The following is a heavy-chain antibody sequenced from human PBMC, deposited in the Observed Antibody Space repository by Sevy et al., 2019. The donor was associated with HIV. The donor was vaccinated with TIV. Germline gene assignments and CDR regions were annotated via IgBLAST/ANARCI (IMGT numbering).Heavy chain of an antibody. J-gene: IGHJ4*02. V-gene: IGHV3-11*01. D-gene: IGHD2-2*01. CDR1: GFTFRDYF. CDR3: ARDHTKLGYCSSTSCPADFDY. Sequence: GGSLRLSCAVSGFTFRDYFMTWIRQAPGRGLEWVSYISGSGTTIYYADSVKGRFTISRDSANNSLYLQMNSLRAEDTAMYYCARDHTKLGYCSSTSCPADFDYWGQGTLVTFSS. CDR2: ISGSGTTI.